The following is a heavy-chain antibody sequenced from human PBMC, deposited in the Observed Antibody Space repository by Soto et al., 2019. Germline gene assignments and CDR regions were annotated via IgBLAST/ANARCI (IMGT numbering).Heavy chain of an antibody. CDR3: ARDRYCSSTSCYDGPTTAFDI. V-gene: IGHV3-11*01. J-gene: IGHJ3*02. CDR2: ISSSGSTI. Sequence: QVQLVESGGGLVKPGGSLRLSCAASGFTFSDYYMSWIRQAPGKGLEWVSYISSSGSTIYYADSVKGRFTISRDNAKNSLYLQMNSLRAEDTAVYYCARDRYCSSTSCYDGPTTAFDIWGQGTMVTVSS. D-gene: IGHD2-2*01. CDR1: GFTFSDYY.